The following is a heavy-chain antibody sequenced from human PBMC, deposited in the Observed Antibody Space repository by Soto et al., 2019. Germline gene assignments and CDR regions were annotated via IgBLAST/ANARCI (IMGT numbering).Heavy chain of an antibody. Sequence: HPGGSLRLSCAASGFTFSSDAMSWVRQAPGKGLEWVSAISGSGGSTYYADSVKGRFTISRDNSKNTLYLQMNSLRAEDTAVYYCAKKVKLVGYSIDYRGQATLVTVSS. CDR2: ISGSGGST. D-gene: IGHD6-6*01. V-gene: IGHV3-23*01. CDR1: GFTFSSDA. CDR3: AKKVKLVGYSIDY. J-gene: IGHJ4*02.